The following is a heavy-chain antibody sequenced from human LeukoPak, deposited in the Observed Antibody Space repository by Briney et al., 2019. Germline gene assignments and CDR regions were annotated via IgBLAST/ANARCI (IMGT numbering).Heavy chain of an antibody. CDR2: INPSGGST. J-gene: IGHJ4*02. D-gene: IGHD1-20*01. CDR1: GYIFTHYA. Sequence: GASVTVSCGSSGYIFTHYAFSWVRQAPGQGLEWMGIINPSGGSTSYAQKFQGRVTMTRDTSTSTVYMELSSLRSEDTAVYYCAREVTGHYFDYWGQGTLVTVSS. CDR3: AREVTGHYFDY. V-gene: IGHV1-46*01.